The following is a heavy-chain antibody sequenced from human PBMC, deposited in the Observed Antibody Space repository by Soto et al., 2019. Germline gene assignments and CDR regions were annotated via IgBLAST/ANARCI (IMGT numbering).Heavy chain of an antibody. CDR2: IMPIFRTP. CDR3: ARDNDRPQLGGNYYYILDV. CDR1: GGTFRNSA. V-gene: IGHV1-69*12. D-gene: IGHD1-1*01. Sequence: QVQFEQSGAEVKKPGSSVKVSCKASGGTFRNSAISWVRQAPGQGLEWLGGIMPIFRTPDYSQKFQGRVTVTADESTSTAYMELRGLRSDDTAVYYCARDNDRPQLGGNYYYILDVWGQGTTVTVSS. J-gene: IGHJ6*02.